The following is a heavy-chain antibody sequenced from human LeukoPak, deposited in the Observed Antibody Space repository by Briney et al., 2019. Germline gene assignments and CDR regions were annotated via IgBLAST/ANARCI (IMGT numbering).Heavy chain of an antibody. Sequence: HPGGSLRLSCAASGFTFSSYAMSWVRQAPGQGLEWVSYISTSGSTIYHADSVKGRFTISRDNAKNSLYLQMNSLRAEDTAVYYCAREHCSTTSCYFDYWGQGSLVTVSS. D-gene: IGHD2-2*01. CDR2: ISTSGSTI. CDR3: AREHCSTTSCYFDY. CDR1: GFTFSSYA. J-gene: IGHJ4*02. V-gene: IGHV3-48*04.